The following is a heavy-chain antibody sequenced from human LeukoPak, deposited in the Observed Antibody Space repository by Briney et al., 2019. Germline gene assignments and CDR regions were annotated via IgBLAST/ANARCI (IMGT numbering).Heavy chain of an antibody. CDR2: IYTNGRT. V-gene: IGHV4-4*07. J-gene: IGHJ4*02. D-gene: IGHD1-26*01. CDR1: SDSISSHY. CDR3: VKYSGSHGWDYFDY. Sequence: TSSETLSLTCTVSSDSISSHYWGWIRQPAGKGLEWIGRIYTNGRTNYNPSLRSRLTMSVDTSKNLFSLKLTSVTAADTAVYYCVKYSGSHGWDYFDYWGQGTLVTVSS.